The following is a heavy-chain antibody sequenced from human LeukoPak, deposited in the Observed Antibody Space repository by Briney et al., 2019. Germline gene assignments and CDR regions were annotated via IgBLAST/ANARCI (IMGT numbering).Heavy chain of an antibody. CDR2: IIPLFGTT. Sequence: AASVKVSCKASGGTFSNYAISWVRQAPGQGLEWMGGIIPLFGTTNYAQKFQGRVTITADESTSTAYMELSSLRFDDTAVYYCSRDEVTIFAMDVWGKGTTVTVSS. CDR1: GGTFSNYA. D-gene: IGHD3-3*01. V-gene: IGHV1-69*13. J-gene: IGHJ6*03. CDR3: SRDEVTIFAMDV.